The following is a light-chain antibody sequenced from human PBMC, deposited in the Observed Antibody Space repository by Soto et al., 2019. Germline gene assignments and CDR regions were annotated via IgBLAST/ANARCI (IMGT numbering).Light chain of an antibody. CDR1: SSDVGDYKY. CDR3: SSYRRSSALV. V-gene: IGLV2-14*01. CDR2: EVN. J-gene: IGLJ3*02. Sequence: QSVLTQPASVSGSPGQSITISCTGTSSDVGDYKYVSWYQQHPGKVPKLIIYEVNNRPSGVSNRFSGSKSGNTASLTISGLLPEDEADYYCSSYRRSSALVFGGGTKLTVL.